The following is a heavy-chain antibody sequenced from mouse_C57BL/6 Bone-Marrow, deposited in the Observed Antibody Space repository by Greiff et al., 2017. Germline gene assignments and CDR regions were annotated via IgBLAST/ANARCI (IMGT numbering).Heavy chain of an antibody. Sequence: QVQLQQSGAELARPGASVKLSCKASGYTFTSYGISWVKQRTGQGLEWIGEIYPRSGNTYYNEKFKGKATLTADKSSSTAYMELRSLTSEDSAVYFCARPLYYGNYDWYFDVWGTGTTVTVSS. J-gene: IGHJ1*03. CDR3: ARPLYYGNYDWYFDV. CDR1: GYTFTSYG. D-gene: IGHD2-1*01. V-gene: IGHV1-81*01. CDR2: IYPRSGNT.